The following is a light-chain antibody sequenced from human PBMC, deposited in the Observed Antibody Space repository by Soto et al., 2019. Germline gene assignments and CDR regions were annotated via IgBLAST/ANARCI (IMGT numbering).Light chain of an antibody. J-gene: IGKJ1*01. CDR3: QQSYSTLAWT. CDR2: AAS. CDR1: QSISSY. V-gene: IGKV1-39*01. Sequence: DIHMTQSPSSLSSSVGDRVTITCRASQSISSYLNWYQQKPGKAPKLLIYAASSLQSGVPSRFSGSGSGTDFTLTISSLQPEDFATYYCQQSYSTLAWTLGQGTKVDIK.